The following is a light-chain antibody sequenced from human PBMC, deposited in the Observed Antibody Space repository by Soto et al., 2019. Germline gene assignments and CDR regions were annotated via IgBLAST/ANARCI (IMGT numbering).Light chain of an antibody. J-gene: IGKJ1*01. CDR3: QQYYRCS. CDR2: HAS. V-gene: IGKV1-33*01. Sequence: DIKMTQSPASLSASVGDRVTLTCQASQDISNYLYWYQQKPGKAPKLLVYHASTFGSGVPSRFSGSGSGTEFTLTISSLQPDDFATYYCQQYYRCSFGQGTKVDIK. CDR1: QDISNY.